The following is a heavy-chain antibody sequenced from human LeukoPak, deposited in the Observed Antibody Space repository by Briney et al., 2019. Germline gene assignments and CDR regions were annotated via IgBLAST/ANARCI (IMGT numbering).Heavy chain of an antibody. D-gene: IGHD6-13*01. CDR1: GFTFSSYS. J-gene: IGHJ4*02. CDR3: AKDDGYSSSYLDY. Sequence: GGSLRLSCAASGFTFSSYSMNWVRQAPGKGLEWVAVISYDGSNKYYADSVKGRFTISRDNSKNTLYLQMNSLRAEDTAVYYCAKDDGYSSSYLDYWGQGTLVTVSS. V-gene: IGHV3-30*18. CDR2: ISYDGSNK.